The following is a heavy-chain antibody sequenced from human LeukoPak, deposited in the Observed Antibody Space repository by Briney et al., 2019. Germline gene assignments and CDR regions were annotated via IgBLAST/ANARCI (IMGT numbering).Heavy chain of an antibody. CDR3: ARDPPGYCSGGSCYSEGAIYYYYGMDV. Sequence: PGGSLRLSCAASGFTFSSYSMNWVRQAPGKGLEWVSSISSSSSYIYYADSVKGRFTISRDNARNSLYLKMNSLRAEDTAVYYCARDPPGYCSGGSCYSEGAIYYYYGMDVWGQGTTVTVSS. CDR1: GFTFSSYS. D-gene: IGHD2-15*01. CDR2: ISSSSSYI. V-gene: IGHV3-21*01. J-gene: IGHJ6*02.